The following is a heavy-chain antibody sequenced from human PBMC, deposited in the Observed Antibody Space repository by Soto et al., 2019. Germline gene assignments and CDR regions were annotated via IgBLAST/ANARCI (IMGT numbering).Heavy chain of an antibody. Sequence: QVQLVQSGAEVKKPGSSVKVSCKSSGGTFSTYTITWVRQAPGQGLEWMGRIIPIIGIINYAQKVQGRVTISADKFTGTAYMELTGLRSDDTAMYYCAGDPDSHYNDSHASSYPWGQGTLVTVSS. CDR1: GGTFSTYT. CDR3: AGDPDSHYNDSHASSYP. V-gene: IGHV1-69*08. J-gene: IGHJ5*02. CDR2: IIPIIGII. D-gene: IGHD4-4*01.